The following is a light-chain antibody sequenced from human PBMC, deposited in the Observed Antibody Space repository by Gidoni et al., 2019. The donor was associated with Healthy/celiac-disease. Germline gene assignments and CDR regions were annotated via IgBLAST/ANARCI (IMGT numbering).Light chain of an antibody. V-gene: IGKV3-20*01. J-gene: IGKJ1*01. CDR3: QQYGSSPRT. Sequence: EIVLTQSPGTLSLSPGKRATLPCRASQSVSSSYLAWYQQKPGQAPRLLIYGASSRATGIPDRFSGSGSGTDFTLSISRLEPEDFAVYYCQQYGSSPRTFGQWTKVEIK. CDR2: GAS. CDR1: QSVSSSY.